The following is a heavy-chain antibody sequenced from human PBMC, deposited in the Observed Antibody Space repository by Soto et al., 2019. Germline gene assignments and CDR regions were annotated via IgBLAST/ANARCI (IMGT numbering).Heavy chain of an antibody. J-gene: IGHJ5*02. V-gene: IGHV1-69*06. CDR1: GGTFSSDA. D-gene: IGHD3-22*01. Sequence: SVKVSCKASGGTFSSDAITWVRQAPGQGLEWVGISIPSFGTTNYAHSLQGRVTISSDKSTLASYMELHSLTSYDTALYYCAGDRTGSGYYTNWLDXWGQGTQVTVSX. CDR3: AGDRTGSGYYTNWLDX. CDR2: SIPSFGTT.